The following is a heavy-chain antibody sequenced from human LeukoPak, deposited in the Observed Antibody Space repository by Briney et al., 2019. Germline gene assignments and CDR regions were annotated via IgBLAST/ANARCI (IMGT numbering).Heavy chain of an antibody. J-gene: IGHJ4*02. D-gene: IGHD3-22*01. CDR2: INPNSGGT. Sequence: ASVKVSCKASGYTFTGYYMHWVRQAPGQGLEWMGWINPNSGGTIYAQKFQGRVTMTEDTSTDTAYMELSSLRSEGTAVYYCATADHYDSSGYYWDYFDYWGQGTLVTVSS. V-gene: IGHV1-2*02. CDR3: ATADHYDSSGYYWDYFDY. CDR1: GYTFTGYY.